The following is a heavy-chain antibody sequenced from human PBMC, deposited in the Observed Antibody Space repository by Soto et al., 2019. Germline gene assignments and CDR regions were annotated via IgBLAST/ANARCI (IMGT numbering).Heavy chain of an antibody. CDR2: IYYSGST. V-gene: IGHV4-31*03. D-gene: IGHD6-19*01. CDR3: ARGLVQGGFDY. J-gene: IGHJ4*02. Sequence: SETLSLTCTVSGGSISSGGNYWSWIRQHPGKGLEWIGYIYYSGSTYYNASLKSRVTISVDTSKNQFSLKLSSVTAADTAVYYCARGLVQGGFDYWGQGTLVTVSS. CDR1: GGSISSGGNY.